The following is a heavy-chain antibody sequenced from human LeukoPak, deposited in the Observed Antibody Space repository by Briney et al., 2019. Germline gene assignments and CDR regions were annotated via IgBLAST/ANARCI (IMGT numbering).Heavy chain of an antibody. J-gene: IGHJ4*02. CDR2: ISSSGSTI. Sequence: GGSLRLSCAASGFTFSSYEMNWVRQAPGKGLEWVSYISSSGSTIYYADSVKGRFTISRDNAKNSLYLQMDSLRAEDRAVYYCARADGGYSYGRYYWGQGTLVTVSS. CDR3: ARADGGYSYGRYY. CDR1: GFTFSSYE. V-gene: IGHV3-48*03. D-gene: IGHD5-18*01.